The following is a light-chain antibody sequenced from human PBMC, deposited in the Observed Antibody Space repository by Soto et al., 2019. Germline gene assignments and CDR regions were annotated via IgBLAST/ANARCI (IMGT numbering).Light chain of an antibody. Sequence: IVLTQSPATLSLSPGERATLSCRACQSVGSSLAWYQQKPGQPPRLLIYDASNRATGIPARFSGSGSGTDFTLTISGLEPEDFAVYYCQQRSSWFNFGQGTKLDIK. CDR2: DAS. CDR1: QSVGSS. V-gene: IGKV3-11*01. CDR3: QQRSSWFN. J-gene: IGKJ2*01.